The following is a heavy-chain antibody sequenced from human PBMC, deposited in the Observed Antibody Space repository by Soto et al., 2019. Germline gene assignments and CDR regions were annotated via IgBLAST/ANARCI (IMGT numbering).Heavy chain of an antibody. CDR3: ARDGGYCTNGVCYAHYYYGMDV. Sequence: GGSLRLSCAASGFTFSSYGMHWVRQAPGKGLEWVAVIWYDGSNKYYADSVKGRFTISRDNSKNTLYLQMNSLRAEDTAVYYCARDGGYCTNGVCYAHYYYGMDVRGQGTTVTVSS. D-gene: IGHD2-8*01. CDR2: IWYDGSNK. V-gene: IGHV3-33*01. CDR1: GFTFSSYG. J-gene: IGHJ6*02.